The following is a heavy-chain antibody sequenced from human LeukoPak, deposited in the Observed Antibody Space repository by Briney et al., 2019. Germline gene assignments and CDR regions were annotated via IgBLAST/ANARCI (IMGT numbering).Heavy chain of an antibody. J-gene: IGHJ4*02. CDR1: GGSISSGDYY. D-gene: IGHD3-10*01. CDR3: ASRNSGSYSQLDY. Sequence: SETLSLTCTVSGGSISSGDYYWSWIRQPPGKGLEWIGYIYYSGSTYYNPSLKSRVTISVDTSKNQFSLKLSSVTAADTAVYYCASRNSGSYSQLDYWGQGTLVTVYS. CDR2: IYYSGST. V-gene: IGHV4-30-4*08.